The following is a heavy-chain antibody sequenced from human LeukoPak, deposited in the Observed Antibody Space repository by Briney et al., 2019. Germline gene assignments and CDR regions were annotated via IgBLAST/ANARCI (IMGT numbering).Heavy chain of an antibody. V-gene: IGHV4-59*11. CDR1: DDSFSSHY. CDR3: ARDLVTVTKGFDI. D-gene: IGHD4-17*01. Sequence: SETLSLTCAVSDDSFSSHYWTWIRQPPGKGLEWIGYISYIGTTNYNPSLKSRVTLSIDTSKNQFSLKLRSVTAADTAVYYCARDLVTVTKGFDIWGQGTMVTVSS. J-gene: IGHJ3*02. CDR2: ISYIGTT.